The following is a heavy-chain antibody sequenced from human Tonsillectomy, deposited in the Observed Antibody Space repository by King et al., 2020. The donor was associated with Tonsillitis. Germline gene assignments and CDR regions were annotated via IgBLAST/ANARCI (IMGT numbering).Heavy chain of an antibody. D-gene: IGHD6-6*01. CDR1: GFTVSSNY. J-gene: IGHJ4*02. CDR2: IYSGGST. CDR3: ARVFGSAARRSYYFDY. V-gene: IGHV3-66*01. Sequence: VQLVESGGGLVQPGGSLRLSCAASGFTVSSNYMSWVRQAPGKGLEWVSVIYSGGSTYYADSVKGRFTISRDNSKNTLYLQMNSLRAEDTAVYYCARVFGSAARRSYYFDYWGQGTLVTVSS.